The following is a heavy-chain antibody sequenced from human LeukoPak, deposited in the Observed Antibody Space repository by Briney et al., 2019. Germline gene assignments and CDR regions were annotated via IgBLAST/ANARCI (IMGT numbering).Heavy chain of an antibody. V-gene: IGHV3-21*01. CDR1: GFTFSSYT. CDR2: ISSSSSYI. D-gene: IGHD6-19*01. CDR3: ASEIIAVAGSGIDY. J-gene: IGHJ4*02. Sequence: GGSLRLSCAASGFTFSSYTMNWVRQAPGKGLEWVSSISSSSSYIYYADSVKGRFTISRDNAKNSLYLQMNSLRAEDTAVYYCASEIIAVAGSGIDYWGQGTLVTVSS.